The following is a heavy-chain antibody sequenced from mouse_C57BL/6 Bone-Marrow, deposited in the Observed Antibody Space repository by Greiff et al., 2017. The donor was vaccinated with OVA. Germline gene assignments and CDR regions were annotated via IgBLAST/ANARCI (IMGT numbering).Heavy chain of an antibody. V-gene: IGHV1-76*01. CDR3: ASPYWDGDY. Sequence: QVQLKESGPELVKPGASVKLSCKASGYTFTDYYINWVKQRPGQGLEWIARIYPGSGNTYYNEKFKGKATLTAEKSSSTAYMQLSSLTSEDSAVYFCASPYWDGDYWGQGTTLTVSS. J-gene: IGHJ2*01. D-gene: IGHD4-1*01. CDR2: IYPGSGNT. CDR1: GYTFTDYY.